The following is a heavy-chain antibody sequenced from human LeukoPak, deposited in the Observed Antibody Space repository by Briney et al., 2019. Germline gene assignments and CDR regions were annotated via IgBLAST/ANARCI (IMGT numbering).Heavy chain of an antibody. V-gene: IGHV3-74*01. J-gene: IGHJ4*02. D-gene: IGHD1-26*01. CDR3: ARDDPGIGIDY. CDR1: GFSFSSYW. Sequence: GWSLRLSCAASGFSFSSYWMHWVRQAPGKGLVWVSYINRDGSRPSYAGSVKGQFTISRDHAKSTLYHQMTSLRAEDTAVYYWARDDPGIGIDYWGQGTLVTVSS. CDR2: INRDGSRP.